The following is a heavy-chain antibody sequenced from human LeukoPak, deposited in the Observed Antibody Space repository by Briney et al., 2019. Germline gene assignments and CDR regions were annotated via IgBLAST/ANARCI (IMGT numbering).Heavy chain of an antibody. Sequence: PGGSLRLSCAVSGLTLSNVWMNWVRQAPGKGLEWVGRIRSRGDGGTTDFAAPVKGRFTISRDDSKNTLYLQMNSLTSEDTAVYYCTQGSGQYFDYWGQGTLVTVSS. V-gene: IGHV3-15*07. CDR3: TQGSGQYFDY. J-gene: IGHJ4*02. CDR1: GLTLSNVW. D-gene: IGHD2-15*01. CDR2: IRSRGDGGTT.